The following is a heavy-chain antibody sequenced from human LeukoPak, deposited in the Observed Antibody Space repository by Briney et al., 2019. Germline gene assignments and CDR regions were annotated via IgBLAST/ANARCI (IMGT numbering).Heavy chain of an antibody. J-gene: IGHJ4*02. V-gene: IGHV3-23*01. CDR3: AKDRRRQLWTTYYFDY. CDR2: ISGSGGST. CDR1: GFTFSSYA. Sequence: GGSLRLSCAASGFTFSSYAMSWVRRTPGKGLEWVSAISGSGGSTYYADSVKGRFTISRDNSKNTLYLQMNSLRAEDTAVYYCAKDRRRQLWTTYYFDYWGQGTLVTVSS. D-gene: IGHD5-18*01.